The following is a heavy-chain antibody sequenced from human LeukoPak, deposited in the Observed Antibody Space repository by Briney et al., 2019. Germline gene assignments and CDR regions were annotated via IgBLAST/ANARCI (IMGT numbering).Heavy chain of an antibody. CDR3: ARIAAALNWFDP. Sequence: RWASVNVSCKASGGTFSSYAISWVRQAPGQGLEWMGWINPNSGSINYAQKFQGRVTMTRDMSISTAYMELSRLRSDDTAVYYCARIAAALNWFDPWGQGTLVTVSS. CDR1: GGTFSSYA. V-gene: IGHV1-2*02. CDR2: INPNSGSI. J-gene: IGHJ5*02. D-gene: IGHD6-13*01.